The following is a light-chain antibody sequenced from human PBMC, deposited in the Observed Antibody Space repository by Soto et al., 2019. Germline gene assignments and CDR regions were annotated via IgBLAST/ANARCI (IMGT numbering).Light chain of an antibody. CDR2: DTS. Sequence: EIVLTQSPATLSLSPGERATLSCRASQSVSSYLAWYQQKPGQAPRLLIFDTSTRAPGISARFSGSGSGTEFTLTISSLQSEDFAVYYCQEYIQWPPGMFGPGTKVDIK. V-gene: IGKV3-15*01. CDR1: QSVSSY. J-gene: IGKJ1*01. CDR3: QEYIQWPPGM.